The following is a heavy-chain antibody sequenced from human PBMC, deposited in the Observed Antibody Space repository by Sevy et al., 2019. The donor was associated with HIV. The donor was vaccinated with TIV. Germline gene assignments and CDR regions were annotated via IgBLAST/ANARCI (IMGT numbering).Heavy chain of an antibody. V-gene: IGHV3-7*01. J-gene: IGHJ4*02. CDR2: INPDGGEN. D-gene: IGHD3-10*01. CDR1: GLTSRTYW. CDR3: ATGTYYYDSGFYYPFAY. Sequence: GGSLRLSCVVSGLTSRTYWMHWVRRAPGKGLEWVASINPDGGENYYVASVKGRFTISRDNTKNSLYLQMTSLRAEDTAAYYCATGTYYYDSGFYYPFAYWGQGTLVTFSS.